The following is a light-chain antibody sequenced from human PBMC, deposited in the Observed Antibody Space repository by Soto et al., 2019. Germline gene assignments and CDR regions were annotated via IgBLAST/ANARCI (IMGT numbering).Light chain of an antibody. CDR1: RSVLYKSNNKNH. Sequence: DIVMTQSPDSLAVSLGERTTMNCKCSRSVLYKSNNKNHLAWYQQKPGQPPQLIIYWASTRESGVPDRFSGSGSGTDFTLNISSLQAADVAVYYCQQYYSTPWTFGQGTKV. J-gene: IGKJ1*01. CDR3: QQYYSTPWT. V-gene: IGKV4-1*01. CDR2: WAS.